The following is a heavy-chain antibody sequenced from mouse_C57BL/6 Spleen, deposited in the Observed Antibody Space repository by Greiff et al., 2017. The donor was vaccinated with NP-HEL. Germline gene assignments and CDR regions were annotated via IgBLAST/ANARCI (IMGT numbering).Heavy chain of an antibody. Sequence: EVKLQESGPGLVKPSQSLSLTCSVTGYSITSGYYWNWIRQFPGNKLEWMGYISYDGSNNYNPSLKNRISITRDTSKNQFFLKLNSVTTEDTATYYCARVTGLRFDYWGQGTTLTVSS. CDR2: ISYDGSN. V-gene: IGHV3-6*01. CDR1: GYSITSGYY. D-gene: IGHD2-4*01. CDR3: ARVTGLRFDY. J-gene: IGHJ2*01.